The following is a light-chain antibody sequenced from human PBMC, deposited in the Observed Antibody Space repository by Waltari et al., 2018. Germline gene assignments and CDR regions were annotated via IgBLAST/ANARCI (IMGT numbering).Light chain of an antibody. CDR3: CSYAGSYTLI. CDR1: SGDVGGYNF. CDR2: DVN. Sequence: QSALTQPRSVSGSPGQSVTISCTGTSGDVGGYNFVSWYQHHPGKAPKVLLYDVNERPSGVPSRFSGSKSCNTSSLTISGLQPEDEADYYCCSYAGSYTLIFGGGTKLTVL. J-gene: IGLJ2*01. V-gene: IGLV2-11*01.